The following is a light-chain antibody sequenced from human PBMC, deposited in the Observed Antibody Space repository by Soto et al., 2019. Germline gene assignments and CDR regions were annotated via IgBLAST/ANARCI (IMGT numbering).Light chain of an antibody. Sequence: EIVLTQSPGTLSLPPGGRATLSCRASQIVGTTSLAWYQQKPGQAPRLLIYGSSNRAPGIPARFSGGGSGKDFALTISGRELEDCAVYYCHQYGSSPMYTFGQGTKLEIK. V-gene: IGKV3-20*01. CDR2: GSS. CDR3: HQYGSSPMYT. CDR1: QIVGTTS. J-gene: IGKJ2*01.